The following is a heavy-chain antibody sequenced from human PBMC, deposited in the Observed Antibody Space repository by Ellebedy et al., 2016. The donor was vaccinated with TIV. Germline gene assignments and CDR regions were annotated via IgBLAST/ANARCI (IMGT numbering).Heavy chain of an antibody. D-gene: IGHD2-21*02. V-gene: IGHV3-11*01. Sequence: GGSLRLSXVASGFTFTDHYMSWIRQAPGKGLESIAYITNVGTPLYYANSVNGRFTISRDNAKNSLHLQMNNLRAEDTAVYYCARDPDTASKVDLWGQGTLVTVSS. J-gene: IGHJ5*02. CDR3: ARDPDTASKVDL. CDR2: ITNVGTPL. CDR1: GFTFTDHY.